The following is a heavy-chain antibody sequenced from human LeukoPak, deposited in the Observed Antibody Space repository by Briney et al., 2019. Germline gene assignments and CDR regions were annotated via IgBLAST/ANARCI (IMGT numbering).Heavy chain of an antibody. CDR1: GFTFSSYS. CDR3: AREGYSYGYDAFDI. J-gene: IGHJ3*02. Sequence: PGGSLRLSCAASGFTFSSYSMNWVRQAPGKGLEWVSSISSSSGYIYYADSVKGRFTISRDNAKNSLYLQMNSLRAEDTAVYYCAREGYSYGYDAFDIWGQGTMVTVSS. CDR2: ISSSSGYI. V-gene: IGHV3-21*01. D-gene: IGHD5-18*01.